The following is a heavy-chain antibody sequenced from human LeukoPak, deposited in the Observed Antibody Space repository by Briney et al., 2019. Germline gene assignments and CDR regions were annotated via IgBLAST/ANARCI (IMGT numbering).Heavy chain of an antibody. CDR3: AREYGIAAAGSDY. D-gene: IGHD6-13*01. V-gene: IGHV3-30-3*01. Sequence: QPGRSLRLSCAASGFTFSSYAMHWVRQAPGKGLEWVAVISYDGSNKYYADSVKGRFTISRDNSKNTLYLQMNSLRAEDTAVYYCAREYGIAAAGSDYWGQGTLVTVSS. CDR2: ISYDGSNK. CDR1: GFTFSSYA. J-gene: IGHJ4*02.